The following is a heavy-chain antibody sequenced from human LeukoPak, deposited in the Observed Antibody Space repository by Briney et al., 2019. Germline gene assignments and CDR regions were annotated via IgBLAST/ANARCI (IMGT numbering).Heavy chain of an antibody. CDR1: GGSISSGGYY. D-gene: IGHD2-2*02. CDR3: ARAYCSSTSCYTWDAFDI. CDR2: IYHSGST. Sequence: PSQTLSLTCTVSGGSISSGGYYWSWIRQPPGKGLEWIGYIYHSGSTYYNPSLKSRVTISVDRSKNQFSLKLSSVTAADTAVYYCARAYCSSTSCYTWDAFDIWGQGTMVTVSS. V-gene: IGHV4-30-2*01. J-gene: IGHJ3*02.